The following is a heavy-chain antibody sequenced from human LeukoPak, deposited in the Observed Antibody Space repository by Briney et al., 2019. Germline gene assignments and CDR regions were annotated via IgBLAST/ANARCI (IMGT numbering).Heavy chain of an antibody. CDR2: INPNSGGT. Sequence: ASVKVSFKSSGYTFTGYYMHWVRHAPGQGLEWMGLINPNSGGTNYAQKFQGRVTMTRDTSISTAYMELSRLRSDDTAVYYCATLYYDILTGYFDAFDIWGQGTMVTVSS. J-gene: IGHJ3*02. D-gene: IGHD3-9*01. CDR3: ATLYYDILTGYFDAFDI. V-gene: IGHV1-2*02. CDR1: GYTFTGYY.